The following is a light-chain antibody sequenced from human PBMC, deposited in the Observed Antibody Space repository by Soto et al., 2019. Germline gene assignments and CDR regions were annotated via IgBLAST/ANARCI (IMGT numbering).Light chain of an antibody. V-gene: IGKV1-6*01. J-gene: IGKJ1*01. CDR2: GAS. CDR3: LQDINYPWT. CDR1: QGIGKA. Sequence: AIQMTQSPFSLSASVGDRVTVSCRASQGIGKALGWYQQKPAKPPKVLIYGASNLQSGVPPRFSGSGSGTDFTLAISSLQPEDSATYYCLQDINYPWTFGQGTKVDIK.